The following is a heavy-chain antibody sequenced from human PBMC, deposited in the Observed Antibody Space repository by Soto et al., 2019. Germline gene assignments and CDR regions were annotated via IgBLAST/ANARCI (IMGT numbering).Heavy chain of an antibody. Sequence: ASVKVSCKASGYTFSNYGISWVRQAPGQGLEWMGWISGYNGLTAYAQNVQGRVTMTIDTPTTTVFMEMTGLRSNDTAVYYCARDEGIRGFDSWGQGXLVTVYS. CDR1: GYTFSNYG. CDR3: ARDEGIRGFDS. J-gene: IGHJ4*02. D-gene: IGHD3-10*01. CDR2: ISGYNGLT. V-gene: IGHV1-18*04.